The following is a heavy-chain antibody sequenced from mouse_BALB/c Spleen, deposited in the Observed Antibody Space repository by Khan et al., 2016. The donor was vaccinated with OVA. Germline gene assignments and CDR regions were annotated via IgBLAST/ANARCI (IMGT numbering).Heavy chain of an antibody. CDR1: DYIFTSYT. Sequence: QVQLQQSGAELARPGASVKMSCKASDYIFTSYTMHWVKQRPGQGLEWIGYINPSSDYTNYNQKFKDKATLTADKSSSTAYMQLSSLTSEDSAVYYCASYYRYPAWFAYWGQGTLVTVSA. J-gene: IGHJ3*01. CDR2: INPSSDYT. D-gene: IGHD2-14*01. CDR3: ASYYRYPAWFAY. V-gene: IGHV1-4*01.